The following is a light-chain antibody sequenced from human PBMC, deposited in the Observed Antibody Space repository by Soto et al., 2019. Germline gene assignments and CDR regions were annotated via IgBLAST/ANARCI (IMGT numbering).Light chain of an antibody. CDR3: QQYYSTPWT. Sequence: DIVMTQSPDSLAVSLGERATINCKSSQRVLYSSNNEHSLAWYQQKPGQPPKLLIYWASTRESGVPDRFSGSGFGTDFTLTNSSLQTEDEAVYVCQQYYSTPWTCGQGTKVEIK. CDR1: QRVLYSSNNEHS. J-gene: IGKJ1*01. V-gene: IGKV4-1*01. CDR2: WAS.